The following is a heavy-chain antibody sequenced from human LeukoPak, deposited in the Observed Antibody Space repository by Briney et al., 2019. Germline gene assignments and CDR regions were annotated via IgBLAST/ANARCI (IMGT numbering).Heavy chain of an antibody. CDR1: GFTFSSYA. J-gene: IGHJ4*02. CDR3: ATSLYDFWSGYYFDY. Sequence: GGSLRLSCAASGFTFSSYAMSWVRQAPGKGLEWVSAISGSGGSTYYADSVKGRFTISGDNSKNTLYLQMNSLRAEDTAVYYCATSLYDFWSGYYFDYWGQGTLVTVSS. V-gene: IGHV3-23*01. D-gene: IGHD3-3*01. CDR2: ISGSGGST.